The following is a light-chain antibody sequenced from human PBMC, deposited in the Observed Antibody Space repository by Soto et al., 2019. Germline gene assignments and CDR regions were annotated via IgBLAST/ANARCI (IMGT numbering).Light chain of an antibody. CDR1: QSISSW. CDR3: QQYNSYSRT. V-gene: IGKV1-5*01. CDR2: DAS. J-gene: IGKJ1*01. Sequence: DIQMTQSPSTLSASVGDRVTITCRTSQSISSWLAWYQQKPGKAPKLLIYDASSLESAVPSRFSGSGSGTEFTLTISSLQPDDFATYDCQQYNSYSRTFGQGTKVEIK.